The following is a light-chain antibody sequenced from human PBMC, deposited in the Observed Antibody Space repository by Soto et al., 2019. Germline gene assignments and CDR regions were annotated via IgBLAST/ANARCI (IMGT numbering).Light chain of an antibody. Sequence: QSALTQPRSVSGSPGQSVTISSTGTSSDVGAYNSVSWYQQHPGQAPQLIIYDVSKRPSGVPDRISASKSGNTASLTISGLQAEDEAEYYCLSYAGSYIYVFGTGTKVTVL. J-gene: IGLJ1*01. V-gene: IGLV2-11*01. CDR2: DVS. CDR1: SSDVGAYNS. CDR3: LSYAGSYIYV.